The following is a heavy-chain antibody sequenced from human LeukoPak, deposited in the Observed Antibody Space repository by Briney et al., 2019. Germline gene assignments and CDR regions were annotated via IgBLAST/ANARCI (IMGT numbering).Heavy chain of an antibody. CDR3: ARVYDGEGGRAFDI. Sequence: SETLSLTCTVSGGSISSYYWSWIRQPPGKGLEWIGYIYYSGSTNYNPSLKSRVTISVDTSKNQFSLKLSSVTAADTAVYYCARVYDGEGGRAFDIWGQRTMVTVSS. CDR1: GGSISSYY. J-gene: IGHJ3*02. V-gene: IGHV4-59*01. D-gene: IGHD4-17*01. CDR2: IYYSGST.